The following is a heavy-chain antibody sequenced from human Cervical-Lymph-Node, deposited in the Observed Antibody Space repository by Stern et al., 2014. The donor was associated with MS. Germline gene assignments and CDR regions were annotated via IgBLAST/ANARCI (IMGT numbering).Heavy chain of an antibody. D-gene: IGHD2-15*01. Sequence: VQLVQSGAEVKKPGSSVKVSCKSSGGTFSTHAISWVRQAPGQGLERLGRIIPILDTTDYAQRFQGRLTIDADESTDTAYMELRSLTPDDTAVYYCAREKSDCSGGSCFSSLDYWGQGTLVTASS. CDR1: GGTFSTHA. CDR2: IIPILDTT. J-gene: IGHJ4*02. V-gene: IGHV1-69*11. CDR3: AREKSDCSGGSCFSSLDY.